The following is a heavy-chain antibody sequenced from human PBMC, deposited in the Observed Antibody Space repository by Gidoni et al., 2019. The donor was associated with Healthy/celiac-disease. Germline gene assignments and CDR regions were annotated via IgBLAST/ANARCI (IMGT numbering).Heavy chain of an antibody. CDR3: AKEGKWLALDY. J-gene: IGHJ4*02. CDR2: ISWNSGSI. CDR1: GFTFDDYA. D-gene: IGHD6-19*01. Sequence: EVQLVESGGGLVQPGRSLRLSCAASGFTFDDYAMHWVRQAPGKGLEWVSGISWNSGSIGYADSVKGRFTISRDNAKNSLYLQMNSLRAEDTALYYCAKEGKWLALDYWGQGTLVTVSS. V-gene: IGHV3-9*01.